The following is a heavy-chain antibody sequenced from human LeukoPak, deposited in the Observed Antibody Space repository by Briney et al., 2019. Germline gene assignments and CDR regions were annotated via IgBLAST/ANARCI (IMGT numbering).Heavy chain of an antibody. Sequence: PGGSLRLSCAASGFTFSDYYMSGIRQAPGKGLEWVSYISSSGSTIYYADSVKGRFTISRDNAKNSLYLQMNSLRAEDTAVYYCTGYCSGGSCFTAGYWGQGTLVTVSS. J-gene: IGHJ4*02. CDR3: TGYCSGGSCFTAGY. V-gene: IGHV3-11*01. CDR1: GFTFSDYY. CDR2: ISSSGSTI. D-gene: IGHD2-15*01.